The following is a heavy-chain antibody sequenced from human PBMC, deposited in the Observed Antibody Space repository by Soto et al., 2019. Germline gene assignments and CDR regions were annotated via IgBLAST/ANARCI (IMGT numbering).Heavy chain of an antibody. J-gene: IGHJ4*02. Sequence: GGSLRLSCAASGFTVSSNYMSWVRQAPGKGLEWVSVIYSGGSTYYADSVKGRLTISRDNSKNTLYLQMNSLRAEDTAVYYCARAEWELSGFDYWGQGTLVTVSS. D-gene: IGHD1-26*01. CDR2: IYSGGST. V-gene: IGHV3-53*01. CDR1: GFTVSSNY. CDR3: ARAEWELSGFDY.